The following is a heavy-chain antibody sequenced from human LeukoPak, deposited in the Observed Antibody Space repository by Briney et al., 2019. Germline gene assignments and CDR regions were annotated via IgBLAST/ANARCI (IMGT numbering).Heavy chain of an antibody. CDR3: VRSTMVRGVISMDV. CDR1: GYSFTIYW. Sequence: GESLKISCKGSGYSFTIYWIGWVRQMPVKGLEWMGIIYPADSDTRYSPSFQGQVTISADKSISTTYLQWSSLKASDTAMYYCVRSTMVRGVISMDVRGQGTTVTVSS. J-gene: IGHJ6*02. CDR2: IYPADSDT. V-gene: IGHV5-51*01. D-gene: IGHD3-10*01.